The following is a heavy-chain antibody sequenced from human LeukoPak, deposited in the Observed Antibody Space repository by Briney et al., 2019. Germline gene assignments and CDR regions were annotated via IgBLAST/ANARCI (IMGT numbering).Heavy chain of an antibody. J-gene: IGHJ4*02. V-gene: IGHV1-69*13. CDR2: IIPIFGTA. D-gene: IGHD3-9*01. CDR3: ARGPYDILTGYLEGAVDY. Sequence: GASVKVSCKASGGTFGSYAISWVRQAPGQGLEWMGGIIPIFGTANYAQKFQGRVTITADESTSTAYMELSSLRSEDTAVYYCARGPYDILTGYLEGAVDYWGQGTLVTVSS. CDR1: GGTFGSYA.